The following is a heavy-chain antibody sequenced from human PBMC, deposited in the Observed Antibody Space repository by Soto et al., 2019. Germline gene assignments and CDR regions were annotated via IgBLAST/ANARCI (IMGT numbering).Heavy chain of an antibody. D-gene: IGHD2-2*01. J-gene: IGHJ6*04. CDR1: GYSFTSYW. Sequence: PGESLKISCKGSGYSFTSYWIGWVRQMPGKGLGWTGIIYPGDSDTRYSPSFQGQVTISADKFISTAYLQWSSLKASDTAMYYCARHWQYCSSTSCFYGMGVRGKRTTVTVSS. CDR2: IYPGDSDT. V-gene: IGHV5-51*01. CDR3: ARHWQYCSSTSCFYGMGV.